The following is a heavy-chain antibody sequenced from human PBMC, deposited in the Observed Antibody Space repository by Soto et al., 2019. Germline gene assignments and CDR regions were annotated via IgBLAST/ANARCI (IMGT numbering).Heavy chain of an antibody. Sequence: QVQVVQSGTEVKKPGASVKVSCKASGYTFTNYGISWVRQAPGQGLEWMGWISAYNGNTNYAQIFQGRVTLPTDTFTATAYMELRSVRADDTAVYYCARGDSSSGLAPWGQGTLVTVSS. CDR1: GYTFTNYG. CDR2: ISAYNGNT. V-gene: IGHV1-18*01. J-gene: IGHJ5*02. D-gene: IGHD6-6*01. CDR3: ARGDSSSGLAP.